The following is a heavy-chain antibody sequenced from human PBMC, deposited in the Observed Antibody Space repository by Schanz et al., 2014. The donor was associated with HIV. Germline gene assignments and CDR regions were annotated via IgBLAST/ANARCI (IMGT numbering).Heavy chain of an antibody. V-gene: IGHV3-21*06. CDR1: GFSFSVYS. CDR3: ARGSWYSSGWVDDQYYYDVDV. J-gene: IGHJ6*02. CDR2: ISSSGGYI. Sequence: EVQLVESGGGLVKPGGSLRLSCAASGFSFSVYSMNWVRQAPGKGLEWLSSISSSGGYIYYADSVKGRFTISRDNSKNSVFLQMDRLRAEDTAVYYCARGSWYSSGWVDDQYYYDVDVWGQGTTVTVSS. D-gene: IGHD6-19*01.